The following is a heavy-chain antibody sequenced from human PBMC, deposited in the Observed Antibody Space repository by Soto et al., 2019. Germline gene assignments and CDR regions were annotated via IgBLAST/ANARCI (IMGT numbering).Heavy chain of an antibody. CDR1: GFTFSSYA. CDR2: ISYDGSNK. J-gene: IGHJ6*02. V-gene: IGHV3-30-3*01. D-gene: IGHD2-2*01. CDR3: ARDSSFFFSTSCPYYYYYSVTAF. Sequence: PGGSLRLSCAASGFTFSSYAMHWVRQAPGKGLEWVAVISYDGSNKYYADSVKGRFTISRDNSKNTLYMQMNSLRAEDTAVYYCARDSSFFFSTSCPYYYYYSVTAFRVHRSTVTVSS.